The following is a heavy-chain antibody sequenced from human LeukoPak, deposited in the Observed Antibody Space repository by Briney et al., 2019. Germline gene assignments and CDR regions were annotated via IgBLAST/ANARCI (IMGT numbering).Heavy chain of an antibody. CDR1: GYTFTSYG. D-gene: IGHD6-25*01. CDR2: ISAYNGNT. J-gene: IGHJ6*03. V-gene: IGHV1-18*01. CDR3: ARTTLKYSSGWGIGYYYYYYMDV. Sequence: ASVKVSCKASGYTFTSYGISWVRQAPGQGLEWMGWISAYNGNTNYAQKLQGRVTMTTDTSTSTAYMEMRSLRSEDTAVYYCARTTLKYSSGWGIGYYYYYYMDVCGKGTAVTVSS.